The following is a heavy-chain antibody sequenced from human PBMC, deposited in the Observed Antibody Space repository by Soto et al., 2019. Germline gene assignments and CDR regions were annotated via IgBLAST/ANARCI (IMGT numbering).Heavy chain of an antibody. D-gene: IGHD1-26*01. CDR1: EYNFSTYW. CDR2: IYPGDSDT. V-gene: IGHV5-51*01. J-gene: IGHJ6*02. CDR3: ARWEEEYYYYGMDV. Sequence: PGESLKISCKGSEYNFSTYWIAWVRQMPGKGLEWMGIIYPGDSDTRYSPSFQGQVTISADKSISTAYMELSSLRSEDTAVYYCARWEEEYYYYGMDVWGQGTTVTVSS.